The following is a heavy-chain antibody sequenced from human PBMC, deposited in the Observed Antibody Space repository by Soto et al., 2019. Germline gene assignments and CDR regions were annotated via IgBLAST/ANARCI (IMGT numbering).Heavy chain of an antibody. Sequence: GESLKISCAASGFTFSSYWMSWVRQAPGKGLEWVANIKQDGSEKYYVDSVKGRFTISRDNAKNSLYLQMNSLRAEDTAVYYCAGNVGYYYYYYMDVWGKGTTVTVSS. J-gene: IGHJ6*03. V-gene: IGHV3-7*01. CDR1: GFTFSSYW. CDR2: IKQDGSEK. CDR3: AGNVGYYYYYYMDV.